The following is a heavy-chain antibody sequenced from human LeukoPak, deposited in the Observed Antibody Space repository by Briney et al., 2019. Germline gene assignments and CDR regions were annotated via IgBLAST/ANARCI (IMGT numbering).Heavy chain of an antibody. CDR1: GGSISSGGYY. J-gene: IGHJ4*02. V-gene: IGHV4-31*03. CDR3: ARGFIWAFRELFPYSDY. D-gene: IGHD3-10*01. CDR2: IYYSGST. Sequence: SQTLSLTCTVSGGSISSGGYYWSWIRQHPGKGLEWIGYIYYSGSTYYNPSLKSRVTISVDTSKNQFSLKLSSVTAADTAVYYCARGFIWAFRELFPYSDYWGQGTLVTVSS.